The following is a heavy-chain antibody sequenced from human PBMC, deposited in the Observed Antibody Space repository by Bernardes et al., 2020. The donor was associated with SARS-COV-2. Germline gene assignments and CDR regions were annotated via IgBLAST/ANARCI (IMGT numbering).Heavy chain of an antibody. CDR2: IGVHNGDT. Sequence: ASVKVSCKASGYTFSSYTITWVRQAPGQGLEWMGWIGVHNGDTKYAQKFQGRVTMTTDTSTSTAYMELRSLRSDDTAVYYCARPGQYCSSTSCYGGYFYYYIDVWGKGTSVTVSS. D-gene: IGHD2-2*01. CDR3: ARPGQYCSSTSCYGGYFYYYIDV. J-gene: IGHJ6*03. V-gene: IGHV1-18*01. CDR1: GYTFSSYT.